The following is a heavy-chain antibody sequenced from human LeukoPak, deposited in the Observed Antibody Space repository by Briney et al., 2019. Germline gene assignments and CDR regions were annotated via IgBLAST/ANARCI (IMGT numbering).Heavy chain of an antibody. CDR1: GFTFSSCD. D-gene: IGHD5/OR15-5a*01. CDR3: IRGGIQVSGIDAFDI. CDR2: IGIAGDT. J-gene: IGHJ3*02. Sequence: GGSLRLSCAASGFTFSSCDMHWVRHAPGRGLEWVSAIGIAGDTYYPDSVKGRFTISRENAKNSMYLQMNSLKDGDTAVYYCIRGGIQVSGIDAFDIWGQGTMVTVSS. V-gene: IGHV3-13*01.